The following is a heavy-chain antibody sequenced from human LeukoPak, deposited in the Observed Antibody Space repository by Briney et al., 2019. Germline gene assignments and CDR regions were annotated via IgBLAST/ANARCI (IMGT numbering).Heavy chain of an antibody. D-gene: IGHD2-2*01. V-gene: IGHV1-8*03. CDR1: GYTFTSYD. CDR2: MNPDSGNT. CDR3: ARIVVVPAAIHYYYYMDV. Sequence: GASVKVSCKASGYTFTSYDINWVRQATGQGLEWMGWMNPDSGNTGYAQEFQGRVTITRNTSISTAYMELSSLRSEDTAVYYCARIVVVPAAIHYYYYMDVWGKGTTVTVSS. J-gene: IGHJ6*03.